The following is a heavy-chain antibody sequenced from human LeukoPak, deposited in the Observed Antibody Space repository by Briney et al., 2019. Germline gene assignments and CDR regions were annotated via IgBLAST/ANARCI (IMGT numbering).Heavy chain of an antibody. J-gene: IGHJ4*02. V-gene: IGHV4-4*09. Sequence: SETLSLTCTVSGGSISSYYWSWIRQPPGKELEWIGYIFITGNTIYNPSLSSRVTMSLDTSKNQFSLKLSSVTAADTAVYYCARFAYCGTGCWYYFDFWGRGMLVTVSS. CDR2: IFITGNT. CDR1: GGSISSYY. D-gene: IGHD2-21*02. CDR3: ARFAYCGTGCWYYFDF.